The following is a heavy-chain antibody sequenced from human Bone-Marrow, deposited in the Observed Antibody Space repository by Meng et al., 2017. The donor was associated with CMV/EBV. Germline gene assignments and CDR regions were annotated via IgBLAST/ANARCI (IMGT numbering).Heavy chain of an antibody. J-gene: IGHJ4*02. V-gene: IGHV3-7*01. CDR2: IKQEGSEK. CDR3: ARDTPYSSSAAFDY. Sequence: GGSLRLSCAASGFTFSSYAMHWVRQAPGKGLEWVANIKQEGSEKYYVDSVKGRFTISRDNAKNSLYLQMNCLRAEDTAVYYCARDTPYSSSAAFDYWGQRTLVTVAS. CDR1: GFTFSSYA. D-gene: IGHD6-6*01.